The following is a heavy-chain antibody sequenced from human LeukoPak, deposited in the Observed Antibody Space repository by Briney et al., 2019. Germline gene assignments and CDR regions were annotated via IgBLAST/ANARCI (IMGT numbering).Heavy chain of an antibody. Sequence: PSETLSLTCTVSGGSISGNYWSWIRQPPGKGLEWIGYAYSSGYTNYNSSLKSRVTMSLDTSKSQFSLRLSSVTAADTAVYFCARHPFATPFDYWGPGTLVTVSS. D-gene: IGHD2-15*01. J-gene: IGHJ4*02. CDR1: GGSISGNY. CDR3: ARHPFATPFDY. CDR2: AYSSGYT. V-gene: IGHV4-59*08.